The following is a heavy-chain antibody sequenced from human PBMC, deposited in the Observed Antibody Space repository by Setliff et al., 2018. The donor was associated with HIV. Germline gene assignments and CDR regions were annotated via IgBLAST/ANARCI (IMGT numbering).Heavy chain of an antibody. D-gene: IGHD2-15*01. CDR3: AKGALGYCSGTICYPFDY. Sequence: PGGSLRLSCETSGVTFSSHWMSWVRQAPGKGLVWVSRINNDGRNTYYADSVKGRFTISRDNSKNTLYLQMNSLRAEDMAVYYCAKGALGYCSGTICYPFDYWAQGTLVTVSS. CDR1: GVTFSSHW. V-gene: IGHV3-23*01. CDR2: INNDGRNT. J-gene: IGHJ4*02.